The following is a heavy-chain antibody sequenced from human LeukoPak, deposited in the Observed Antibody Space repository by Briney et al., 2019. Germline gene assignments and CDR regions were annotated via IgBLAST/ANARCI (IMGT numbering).Heavy chain of an antibody. V-gene: IGHV3-23*01. CDR2: ISGSGGST. D-gene: IGHD6-19*01. CDR1: GFTFSIYA. CDR3: AKPLSSGWYRAPFDY. J-gene: IGHJ4*02. Sequence: PGGSLRLSCAASGFTFSIYAMSWVRQAPGKGLEWVSAISGSGGSTYYADSVKGRFTISRDNSKNTLYLQMNSLRAEDTAVYYCAKPLSSGWYRAPFDYWGQGTLVTVSS.